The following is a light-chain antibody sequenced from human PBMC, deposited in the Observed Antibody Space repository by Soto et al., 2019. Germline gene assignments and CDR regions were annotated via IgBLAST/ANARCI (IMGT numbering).Light chain of an antibody. J-gene: IGLJ1*01. CDR2: RDI. CDR3: NSYDNSLNGYV. V-gene: IGLV1-40*01. CDR1: ISKIGASYD. Sequence: HSLLTQPPSVSGAPGQRFTISCTGSISKIGASYDVHWYQQIPGAAPRLLIYRDIYRPSGIPNRFSGSKSGTSASLAITGLQAEDEADYYCNSYDNSLNGYVFGTGTKVTVL.